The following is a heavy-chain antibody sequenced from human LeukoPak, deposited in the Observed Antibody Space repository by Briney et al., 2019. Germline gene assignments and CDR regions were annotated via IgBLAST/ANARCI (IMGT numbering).Heavy chain of an antibody. J-gene: IGHJ6*03. D-gene: IGHD3-3*01. V-gene: IGHV3-21*01. CDR3: ARPNDFWSGYRRNYMDV. CDR1: GFTFSSYS. Sequence: GGSLRLSCAASGFTFSSYSMNWVRQAPGKGLEWVSSISSSSSYIYYADSVKGRFTISRDNAKNSLYLQMNSLRAEDTAVYYCARPNDFWSGYRRNYMDVWGKGTTVTVSS. CDR2: ISSSSSYI.